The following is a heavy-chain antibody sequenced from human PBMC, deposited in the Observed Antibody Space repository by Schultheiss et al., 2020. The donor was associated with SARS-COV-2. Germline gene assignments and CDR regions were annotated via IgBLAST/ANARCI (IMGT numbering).Heavy chain of an antibody. CDR1: GFTFSSYA. Sequence: GGSLRLSCAASGFTFSSYAMSWVRQAPGKGLEWVSAISGSGGSTYYADSVKGRFTISRDNSKNTLYLQMDSLRAGDTAVYYCARYSVAGGERDYWGQGTLVTVSS. V-gene: IGHV3-23*01. J-gene: IGHJ4*02. D-gene: IGHD6-19*01. CDR3: ARYSVAGGERDY. CDR2: ISGSGGST.